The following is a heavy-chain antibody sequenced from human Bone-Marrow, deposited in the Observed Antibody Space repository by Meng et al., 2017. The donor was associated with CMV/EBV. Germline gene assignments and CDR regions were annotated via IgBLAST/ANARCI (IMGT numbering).Heavy chain of an antibody. Sequence: SETLSLTCAVYGGSISSYYWSWIRQSPGKGLEWIGYIYYSGSTNYNPSLKSRVTISVDTYKNQFSLKLSSVTAADTAVYYCARYYDFWSGYSYGMDVGGQGTTVTVSS. V-gene: IGHV4-59*01. CDR3: ARYYDFWSGYSYGMDV. D-gene: IGHD3-3*01. CDR2: IYYSGST. CDR1: GGSISSYY. J-gene: IGHJ6*02.